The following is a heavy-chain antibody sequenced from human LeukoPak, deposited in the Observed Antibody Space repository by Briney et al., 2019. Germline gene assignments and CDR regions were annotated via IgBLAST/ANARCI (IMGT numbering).Heavy chain of an antibody. CDR2: INHSGST. J-gene: IGHJ5*02. V-gene: IGHV4-34*01. CDR3: ARHGSSNWFVP. CDR1: GGSFSGYY. Sequence: SETLSLTCAVYGGSFSGYYWSWIRQPPGKGLEWIGEINHSGSTNYNPSLKSRVTISVDTSKNQFSLKLSSVTAADTAVYYCARHGSSNWFVPWGQGTLVTVSS.